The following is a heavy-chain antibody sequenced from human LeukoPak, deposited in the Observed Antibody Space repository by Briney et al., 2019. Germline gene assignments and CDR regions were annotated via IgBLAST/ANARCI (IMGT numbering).Heavy chain of an antibody. CDR2: INHSGST. D-gene: IGHD5-24*01. CDR1: GGSFSGYY. V-gene: IGHV4-34*01. Sequence: SETLSLTCAVYGGSFSGYYWSWIRQPPGKGLEWIGEINHSGSTNYNPSLKSRVTISVDTSKNQFSLKLSSVTAADTAVYYCARGGFDGLQFRPKDAFDIWGQGTMVTVSS. J-gene: IGHJ3*02. CDR3: ARGGFDGLQFRPKDAFDI.